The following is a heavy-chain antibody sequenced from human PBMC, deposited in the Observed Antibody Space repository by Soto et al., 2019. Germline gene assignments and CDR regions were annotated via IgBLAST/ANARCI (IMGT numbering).Heavy chain of an antibody. CDR3: ARAYSDAFDI. Sequence: PGGSLRLSCAASGFTFRDYYMSWIRQAPGKGLEWVSYISSSGTGIYYADSVKGRFTTSRDNAKNSLYLVMSSLRAEDTAVYYCARAYSDAFDIWGQGTMVTVSS. V-gene: IGHV3-11*01. CDR1: GFTFRDYY. CDR2: ISSSGTGI. D-gene: IGHD2-15*01. J-gene: IGHJ3*02.